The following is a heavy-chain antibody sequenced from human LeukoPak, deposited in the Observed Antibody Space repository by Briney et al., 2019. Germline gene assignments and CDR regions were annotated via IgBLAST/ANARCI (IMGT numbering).Heavy chain of an antibody. CDR1: GFNVNSNY. Sequence: GGSLRLSCAASGFNVNSNYMNWVRQAPGKGLEWVSAIYSGGSTYYADSVKGRFTISRDNSKNTLYLQMNSLRTEDTAVYYCARDRADSSGWFNYWYFALWGRGTLVTVSS. CDR3: ARDRADSSGWFNYWYFAL. CDR2: IYSGGST. V-gene: IGHV3-53*01. D-gene: IGHD6-19*01. J-gene: IGHJ2*01.